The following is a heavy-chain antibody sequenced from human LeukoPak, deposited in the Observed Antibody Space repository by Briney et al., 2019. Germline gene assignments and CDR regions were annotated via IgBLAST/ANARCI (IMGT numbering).Heavy chain of an antibody. CDR3: ARGGRYSSSWYWGY. V-gene: IGHV4-34*01. Sequence: SETLSLTCAVYGGSFSGYYWSWIRQPPGKGLEWIGEINHSGSTNYNPSLKSRVTISVDTSKNQFSLKLSSVTAADTAVYYCARGGRYSSSWYWGYWGQGTLVTVSS. D-gene: IGHD6-13*01. CDR1: GGSFSGYY. CDR2: INHSGST. J-gene: IGHJ4*02.